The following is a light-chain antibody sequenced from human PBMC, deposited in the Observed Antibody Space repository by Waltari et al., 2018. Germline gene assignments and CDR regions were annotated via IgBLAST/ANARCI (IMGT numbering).Light chain of an antibody. Sequence: QSALTQPASVSGSPGQSLTISCTGTSSDVGGYNYVSWYQQQPGKAPKLMIYAVTNRHSWGSDRCSGSKSGNTASLTISGLQAEDEADYYCSSYTSSNTLGFGTGTKVTVL. J-gene: IGLJ1*01. V-gene: IGLV2-14*03. CDR3: SSYTSSNTLG. CDR1: SSDVGGYNY. CDR2: AVT.